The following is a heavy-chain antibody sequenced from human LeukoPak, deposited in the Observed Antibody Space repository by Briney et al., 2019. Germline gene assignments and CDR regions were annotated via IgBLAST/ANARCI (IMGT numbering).Heavy chain of an antibody. J-gene: IGHJ4*02. CDR1: GFTVSGNY. Sequence: GGSLRLPCAASGFTVSGNYMTWVRQPPGKGLEWVSIIYSGGTTYYADSVKGRFTISRDNSKNTVYLQVNSLRAEDTAVYYCAGGTYPLEDWGQGTLVTVSS. CDR2: IYSGGTT. D-gene: IGHD1-26*01. V-gene: IGHV3-53*03. CDR3: AGGTYPLED.